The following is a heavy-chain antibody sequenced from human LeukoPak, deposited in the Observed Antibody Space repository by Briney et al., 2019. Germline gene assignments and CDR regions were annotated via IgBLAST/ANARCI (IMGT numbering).Heavy chain of an antibody. V-gene: IGHV4-59*12. CDR3: ARDTVGATFPGAFDI. Sequence: SETLSLTCTVSGGSISSYYWNWIRQPPGKGLEWIGYIYYSGTTNYNLSLKSRVTISVDTSKNQFSLKLSSVTAADTAVYYCARDTVGATFPGAFDIWGQGTMVTVSS. CDR1: GGSISSYY. J-gene: IGHJ3*02. D-gene: IGHD1-26*01. CDR2: IYYSGTT.